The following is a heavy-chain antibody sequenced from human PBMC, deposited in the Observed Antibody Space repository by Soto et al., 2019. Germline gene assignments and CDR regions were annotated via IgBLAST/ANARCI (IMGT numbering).Heavy chain of an antibody. J-gene: IGHJ4*02. V-gene: IGHV1-8*01. Sequence: ASVKVSCKASGDTFTTYDINWVRQATGHGLEWMGWINPNSGNIGYAQRFQGIVTMTRGTAIRTAYMEVSSLRYCDTAVYYCARGRASGSYSLLDYWGQGTLVTVS. CDR2: INPNSGNI. CDR3: ARGRASGSYSLLDY. D-gene: IGHD3-10*01. CDR1: GDTFTTYD.